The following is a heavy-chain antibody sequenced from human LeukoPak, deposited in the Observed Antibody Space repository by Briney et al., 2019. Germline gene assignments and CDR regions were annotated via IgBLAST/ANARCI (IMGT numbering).Heavy chain of an antibody. D-gene: IGHD2/OR15-2a*01. CDR1: GFTFSSYS. CDR2: IGSTTNYI. V-gene: IGHV3-21*01. Sequence: GSLRLSCAASGFTFSSYSMNWVRQAPGKGLEWVSSIGSTTNYIYHADSVKGRFTISRDNAKNLLYLQMNSLRAEDTAIYYCARKEDGNSPFDHWGQGTLVTVPS. J-gene: IGHJ4*02. CDR3: ARKEDGNSPFDH.